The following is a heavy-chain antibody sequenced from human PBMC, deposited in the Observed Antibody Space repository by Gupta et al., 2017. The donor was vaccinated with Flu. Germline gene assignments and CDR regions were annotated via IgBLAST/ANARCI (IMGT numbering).Heavy chain of an antibody. CDR2: IRSKAYGGTT. CDR1: GFTFGDYA. V-gene: IGHV3-49*04. D-gene: IGHD3-22*01. J-gene: IGHJ4*02. Sequence: EVELVESGGGLVQPGRCLRLSCTASGFTFGDYAMSGVRKAPGKGLEWVGFIRSKAYGGTTEYAASVKGRFTISRDDSKSIAYLQMNSLKTEDTAVYYCTREYGYYYDSSGYTYFDYWGQGTLVTVSS. CDR3: TREYGYYYDSSGYTYFDY.